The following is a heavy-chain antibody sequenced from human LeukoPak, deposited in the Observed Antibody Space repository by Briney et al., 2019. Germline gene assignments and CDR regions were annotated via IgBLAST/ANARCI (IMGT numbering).Heavy chain of an antibody. Sequence: GGSLRLSCAASGFTFSSYGMHWVRQAPGKGLEWVAVISYDGSNKYYADSVKGRFTISRDNSKNTLYLQMNSLRAEDTAVYYCAKEGIAAAGTVDYWGQGTLVTVSS. D-gene: IGHD6-13*01. CDR1: GFTFSSYG. J-gene: IGHJ4*02. V-gene: IGHV3-30*18. CDR3: AKEGIAAAGTVDY. CDR2: ISYDGSNK.